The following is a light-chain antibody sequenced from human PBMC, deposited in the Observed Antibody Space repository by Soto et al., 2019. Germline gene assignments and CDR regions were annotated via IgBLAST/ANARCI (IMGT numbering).Light chain of an antibody. J-gene: IGLJ1*01. Sequence: QSALTQPASVSGSHGRSITISCTGTSSEVGGYNYVSWYQQHPGNTPKLIIFDVNNRPSGVSNRFSASKSGSTASLTIAGLQAEDEADYYCSSYSRTTTLGVFGTGTKVTVL. V-gene: IGLV2-14*01. CDR1: SSEVGGYNY. CDR2: DVN. CDR3: SSYSRTTTLGV.